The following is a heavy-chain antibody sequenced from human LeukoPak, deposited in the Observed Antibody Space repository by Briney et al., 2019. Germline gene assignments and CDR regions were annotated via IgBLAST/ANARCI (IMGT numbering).Heavy chain of an antibody. V-gene: IGHV4-31*03. Sequence: PSKTLSLTCTVSGGSISSGGYYWSWIRQHPGKGLEWIGYIYYSGSTYYNPSLKSRVTISVDTSKNQFSLKLSSVTAADTAVYYCARFERGLERGQFDYWGQGTLVTVSS. J-gene: IGHJ4*02. CDR3: ARFERGLERGQFDY. CDR2: IYYSGST. D-gene: IGHD1-1*01. CDR1: GGSISSGGYY.